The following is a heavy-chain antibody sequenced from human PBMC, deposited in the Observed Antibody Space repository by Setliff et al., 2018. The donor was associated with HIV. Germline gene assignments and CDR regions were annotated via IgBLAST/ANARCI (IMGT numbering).Heavy chain of an antibody. D-gene: IGHD2-2*01. CDR3: ARPLPIGGYCSSTSCQGAFDF. CDR1: GGTFNSFA. V-gene: IGHV1-69*13. CDR2: IIPIFGEA. J-gene: IGHJ3*01. Sequence: SVKVSCKASGGTFNSFAINWVRQAPGQGLEWIGKIIPIFGEANYAQKFQGRVTITADESASTAYMELSSLRSEDTAVYYCARPLPIGGYCSSTSCQGAFDFWGQGTMVTVS.